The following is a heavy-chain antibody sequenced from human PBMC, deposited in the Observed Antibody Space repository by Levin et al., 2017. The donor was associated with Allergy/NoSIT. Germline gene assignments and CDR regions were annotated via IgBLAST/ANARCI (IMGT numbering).Heavy chain of an antibody. CDR2: ISSSSSYI. J-gene: IGHJ4*02. CDR3: ARGGGYCSSTSCYDFDY. Sequence: GESLKISCAASGFTFSSYSMNWVRQAPGKGLEWVSSISSSSSYIYYADSVKGRFTISRDNAKNSLYLQMNSLRAEDTAVYYCARGGGYCSSTSCYDFDYWGQGTLVTVSS. CDR1: GFTFSSYS. D-gene: IGHD2-2*01. V-gene: IGHV3-21*01.